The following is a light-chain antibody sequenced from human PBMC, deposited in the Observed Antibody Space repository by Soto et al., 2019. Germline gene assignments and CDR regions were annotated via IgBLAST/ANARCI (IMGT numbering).Light chain of an antibody. J-gene: IGKJ1*01. V-gene: IGKV3-15*01. CDR1: QRVSSH. CDR2: AAS. CDR3: HQYNNWPWT. Sequence: ETVMTQSPVTLSVSPGDTATLSCRASQRVSSHLAWYQQRPGRAPRLLIKAASTRATGIPVRFSGSGSETEFTLTIRSLQSEDFGLYYCHQYNNWPWTFGQGTKVDIK.